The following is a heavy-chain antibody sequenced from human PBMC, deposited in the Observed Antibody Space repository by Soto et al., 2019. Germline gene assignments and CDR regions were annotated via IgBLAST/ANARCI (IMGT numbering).Heavy chain of an antibody. J-gene: IGHJ4*02. CDR3: ARGSDGDYFDY. V-gene: IGHV4-59*01. Sequence: SETLSLTCTVSGGSINHFYWSWIRQPPGKPLEWVGYISYTGSPNYNPSLKSRVTISVDTSKNHLSLRLNSVTAADTAVYFCARGSDGDYFDYWGQGTLVTVSS. D-gene: IGHD3-16*01. CDR2: ISYTGSP. CDR1: GGSINHFY.